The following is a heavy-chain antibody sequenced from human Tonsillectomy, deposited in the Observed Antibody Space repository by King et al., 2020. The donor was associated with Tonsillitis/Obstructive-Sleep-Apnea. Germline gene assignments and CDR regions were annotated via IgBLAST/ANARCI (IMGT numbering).Heavy chain of an antibody. CDR3: AKDRDLGTLDY. D-gene: IGHD3-10*01. CDR1: GFTFSSFG. Sequence: VQLVESGGGVVQPGRSLRLSCTASGFTFSSFGMHWVRQAPGKGLEWVAVLSYDGSDKYCADSVKGRFTISRDNSKNTVYLQMNSLRAEDTAVYFCAKDRDLGTLDYWGQGTLVIVSS. V-gene: IGHV3-30*18. CDR2: LSYDGSDK. J-gene: IGHJ4*02.